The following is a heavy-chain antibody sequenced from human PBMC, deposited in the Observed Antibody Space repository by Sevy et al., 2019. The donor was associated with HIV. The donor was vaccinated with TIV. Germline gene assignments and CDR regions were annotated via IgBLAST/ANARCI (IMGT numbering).Heavy chain of an antibody. CDR2: ISRSGTTT. D-gene: IGHD3-3*01. CDR1: GLNFSKYS. V-gene: IGHV3-48*02. CDR3: ARDYDFWSGYTALSYYSLSYYYGMDV. J-gene: IGHJ6*02. Sequence: GGSLRLSCAASGLNFSKYSFNWVRQAPEKGLEWISHISRSGTTTYYAESVKGRFTVSIDNAKNSLYLQMSSLRDEDTAVYYCARDYDFWSGYTALSYYSLSYYYGMDVWGQGTTVTVSS.